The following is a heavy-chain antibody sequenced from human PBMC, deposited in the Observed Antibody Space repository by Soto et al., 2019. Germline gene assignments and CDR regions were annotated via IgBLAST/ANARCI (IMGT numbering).Heavy chain of an antibody. D-gene: IGHD6-13*01. V-gene: IGHV6-1*01. CDR2: TYYRSKWYD. CDR3: ARVRFEQQMSLFDY. Sequence: SQTLSLTCAIFGDSVSSKSVAWNWIRQSPSRGLEWLGRTYYRSKWYDDYAVSVKSRITINPDTSKNQFSLQLNSVTPEDTAVFYCARVRFEQQMSLFDYWGQGILATASA. J-gene: IGHJ4*02. CDR1: GDSVSSKSVA.